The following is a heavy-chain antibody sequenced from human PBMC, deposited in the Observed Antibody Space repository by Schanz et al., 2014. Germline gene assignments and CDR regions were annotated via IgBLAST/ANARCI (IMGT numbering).Heavy chain of an antibody. V-gene: IGHV3-23*04. CDR2: ISASGGDT. CDR1: EFTFSTDA. Sequence: EVQLAESGGGLVQPGGSLRLSCAASEFTFSTDAMSWVRQAPGKGLEWLSVISASGGDTYYADSVKGRFTISRDNAKNSLYLEMNSLRAEDTALYYCARDRRNADLDYWGQGTLVTVSS. CDR3: ARDRRNADLDY. J-gene: IGHJ4*02. D-gene: IGHD1-1*01.